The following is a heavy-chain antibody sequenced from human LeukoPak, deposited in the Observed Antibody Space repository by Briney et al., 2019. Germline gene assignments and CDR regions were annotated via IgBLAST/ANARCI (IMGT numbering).Heavy chain of an antibody. Sequence: GGTLRLSCAASGFTISSYAMSWVRQAPGKGLEWVSAISGSGGSTYYADSVKGRFTISRDNSKNTLYLQMNSLRAEDTAVYYCAKRVTTNYYYGMDVWGQGTTVTVSS. V-gene: IGHV3-23*01. CDR2: ISGSGGST. CDR3: AKRVTTNYYYGMDV. J-gene: IGHJ6*02. CDR1: GFTISSYA. D-gene: IGHD4-17*01.